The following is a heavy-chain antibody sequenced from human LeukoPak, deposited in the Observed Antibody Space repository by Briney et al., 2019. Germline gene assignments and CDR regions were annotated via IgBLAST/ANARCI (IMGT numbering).Heavy chain of an antibody. D-gene: IGHD2-2*01. CDR1: GGTFSSYA. V-gene: IGHV1-69*13. J-gene: IGHJ6*04. CDR3: ARIVPICSSTSCYDV. Sequence: GASVKVSCKASGGTFSSYAISWVRQAPGQGLEWMGGIIPIFGTASYAQKFQGRVTITADESTSTAYMELSSLRSEDTAVYYCARIVPICSSTSCYDVWGKGTTVTVSS. CDR2: IIPIFGTA.